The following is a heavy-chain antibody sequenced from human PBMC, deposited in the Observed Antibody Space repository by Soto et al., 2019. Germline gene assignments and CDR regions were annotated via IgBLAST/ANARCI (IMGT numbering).Heavy chain of an antibody. D-gene: IGHD3-16*01. Sequence: QITLKESGPALVKPTQTLTLTCTFSGFSLSTSGVGVGWIRQPPGEALEWLALIYWDDYKHFSPSLESRLTIPKDTSKNQVVLTRTNMDPVDTATYYCVHKGGGDRILDYWGQGTLVTVSS. V-gene: IGHV2-5*02. J-gene: IGHJ4*02. CDR3: VHKGGGDRILDY. CDR1: GFSLSTSGVG. CDR2: IYWDDYK.